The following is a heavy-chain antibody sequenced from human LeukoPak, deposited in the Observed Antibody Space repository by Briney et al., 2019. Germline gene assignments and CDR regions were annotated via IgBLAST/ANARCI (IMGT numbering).Heavy chain of an antibody. J-gene: IGHJ4*02. D-gene: IGHD3-10*01. Sequence: GGSLRLSCVVSGFTVSSNYMSWVRQAPGKGLEWVSVIYSGGSIYYADSVKGRFTISRDNSKNTLYLQLSSLRVEDTAMYYCARAGSGSSPSDYWGQGTLVTVSS. CDR2: IYSGGSI. CDR3: ARAGSGSSPSDY. CDR1: GFTVSSNY. V-gene: IGHV3-53*01.